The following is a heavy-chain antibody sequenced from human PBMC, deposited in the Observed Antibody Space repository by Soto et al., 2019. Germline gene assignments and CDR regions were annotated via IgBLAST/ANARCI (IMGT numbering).Heavy chain of an antibody. Sequence: GASVKVSCKASGGTFSSYAISWVRQAPGQGLEWMGGIIPIFGTANYAQKFQGRVTITADESTSTAYMELSSLRSEDTAVYYCARDNDTPGKWYNWFDPWGQGTLVTVSS. CDR1: GGTFSSYA. J-gene: IGHJ5*02. D-gene: IGHD2-15*01. CDR3: ARDNDTPGKWYNWFDP. CDR2: IIPIFGTA. V-gene: IGHV1-69*13.